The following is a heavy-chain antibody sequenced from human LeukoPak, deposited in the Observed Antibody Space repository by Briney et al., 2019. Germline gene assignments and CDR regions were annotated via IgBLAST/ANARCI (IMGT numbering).Heavy chain of an antibody. CDR1: GFTFSSYT. Sequence: PGGSLRLSCAASGFTFSSYTMNWVRQAPGKGLEWVSSITTSSTYIYYADSVRGRFTISRDNAKNSLYLRMSSLRVEDTAVYYCERGEGYYASGSYYIDYWGQGTLVTVSS. J-gene: IGHJ4*02. D-gene: IGHD3-10*01. CDR2: ITTSSTYI. V-gene: IGHV3-21*01. CDR3: ERGEGYYASGSYYIDY.